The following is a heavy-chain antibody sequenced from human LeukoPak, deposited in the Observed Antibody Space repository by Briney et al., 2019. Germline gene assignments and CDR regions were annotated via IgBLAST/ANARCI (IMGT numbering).Heavy chain of an antibody. CDR2: ISGSSSYI. CDR1: GFMFSNFG. J-gene: IGHJ4*02. CDR3: AKDGGLWVSAHWGDS. V-gene: IGHV3-21*01. D-gene: IGHD7-27*01. Sequence: PGGSLRLSCAASGFMFSNFGMNWVRQAPGKGLEWVSAISGSSSYIFYADSVKGRFTTSRDNSKNTLYLQMNSLRAEDTAVYYCAKDGGLWVSAHWGDSWGRGTLVTVSS.